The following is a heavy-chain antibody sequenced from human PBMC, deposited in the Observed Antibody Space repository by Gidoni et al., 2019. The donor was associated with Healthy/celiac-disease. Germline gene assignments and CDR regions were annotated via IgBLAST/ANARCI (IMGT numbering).Heavy chain of an antibody. CDR3: ARTMIVVVLLGWFDP. D-gene: IGHD3-22*01. CDR1: GFPFSSYA. J-gene: IGHJ5*02. CDR2: ISYDGSNK. V-gene: IGHV3-30-3*01. Sequence: QVQLVESGGGVVQPGRSLRLSCAASGFPFSSYAMHWVRQAPGKGLEWVAVISYDGSNKYYADSVKGRFTISRDNSKNTLYLQMNSLRAEDTAVYYCARTMIVVVLLGWFDPWGQGTLVTVSS.